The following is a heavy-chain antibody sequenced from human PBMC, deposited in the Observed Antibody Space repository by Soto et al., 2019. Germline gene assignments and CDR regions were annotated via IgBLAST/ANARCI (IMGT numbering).Heavy chain of an antibody. D-gene: IGHD2-2*02. Sequence: QVQLVESGGGVVQPGRSLRLSCAASGFTFSSYGMHWVRQAPGKGLEWVAVIWYDGSNKYYADSVKGRFTISRDNSKNTLYLQMNSLSAEDTAVYYCARDGIVVVPAAIPLDYWGQGTLVTVSS. J-gene: IGHJ4*02. V-gene: IGHV3-33*01. CDR1: GFTFSSYG. CDR3: ARDGIVVVPAAIPLDY. CDR2: IWYDGSNK.